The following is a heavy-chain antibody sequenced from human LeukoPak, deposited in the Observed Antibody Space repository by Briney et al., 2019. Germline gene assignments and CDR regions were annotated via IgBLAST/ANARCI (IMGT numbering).Heavy chain of an antibody. V-gene: IGHV4-39*07. Sequence: SETLSLTCTVSGGSISSSSYYWGWIRQPPGKGLEWIGSIYYSGSTNYNPSLKSRVTISVDTSKNQFSLKLSSVTAADTAVYYCARVGGYDFWSGLNWFDPWGQGTLVTVSS. D-gene: IGHD3-3*01. CDR1: GGSISSSSYY. CDR3: ARVGGYDFWSGLNWFDP. CDR2: IYYSGST. J-gene: IGHJ5*02.